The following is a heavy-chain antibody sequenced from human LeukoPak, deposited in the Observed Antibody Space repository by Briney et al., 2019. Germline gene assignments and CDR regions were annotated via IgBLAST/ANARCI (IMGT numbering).Heavy chain of an antibody. CDR2: INPNSGGT. V-gene: IGHV1-2*02. Sequence: GASVKVSCKASGYTFTCYYMHWVRQAPGQGLEWMGWINPNSGGTNYAQKFQGRVTMTRDTSISTAYMELSRLRSDDTAVYYCARVISSYGVDDDAFDIWGQGTMVTVSS. CDR1: GYTFTCYY. D-gene: IGHD5-18*01. CDR3: ARVISSYGVDDDAFDI. J-gene: IGHJ3*02.